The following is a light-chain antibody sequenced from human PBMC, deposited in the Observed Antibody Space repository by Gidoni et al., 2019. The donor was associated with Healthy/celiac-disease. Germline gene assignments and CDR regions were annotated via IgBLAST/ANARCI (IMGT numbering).Light chain of an antibody. CDR2: QDS. CDR3: QAWDSSTVV. CDR1: KLGDKY. V-gene: IGLV3-1*01. Sequence: SYGLTQQPSVSVSPGQTASITCSGEKLGDKYACWYQQKPGQSPVLVIYQDSKRPSGFPERFSGSNSGNTATLTISGTQAMDEADYYCQAWDSSTVVFGTGTTVTVL. J-gene: IGLJ1*01.